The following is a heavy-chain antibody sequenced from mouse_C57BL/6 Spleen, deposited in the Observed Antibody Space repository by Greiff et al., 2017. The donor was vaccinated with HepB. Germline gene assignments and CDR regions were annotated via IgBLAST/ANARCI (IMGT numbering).Heavy chain of an antibody. V-gene: IGHV5-9-1*02. CDR2: ISSCGDYT. D-gene: IGHD2-4*01. CDR1: GFTFSSYA. J-gene: IGHJ2*01. Sequence: EVKLVESGEGLVKPGGSLKLSCAASGFTFSSYAMSWVRQTPEKRLEWVAYISSCGDYTYYADTVKGRFTISRDNARNTLYLQMSSLKSEDTAMYYCTRGNSYYDYDGYFDYWGQGTTLTVSS. CDR3: TRGNSYYDYDGYFDY.